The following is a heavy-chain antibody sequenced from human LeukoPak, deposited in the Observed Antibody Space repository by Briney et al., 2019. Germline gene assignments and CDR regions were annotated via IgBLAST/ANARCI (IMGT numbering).Heavy chain of an antibody. J-gene: IGHJ5*02. CDR3: ASTHCSSTSCYLGGFDP. CDR1: GGTFSSYA. D-gene: IGHD2-2*01. Sequence: ASVKVSCKASGGTFSSYAISWVRQAPGQGLEWMGGIIPIFGTANYAQKFQGRVTITADESTSTAYMELSSLRSEDTAVYYCASTHCSSTSCYLGGFDPWGQGTLVTVSS. V-gene: IGHV1-69*13. CDR2: IIPIFGTA.